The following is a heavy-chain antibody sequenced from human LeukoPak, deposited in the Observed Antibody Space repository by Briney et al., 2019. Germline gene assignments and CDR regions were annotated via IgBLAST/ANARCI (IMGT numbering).Heavy chain of an antibody. V-gene: IGHV3-23*01. CDR1: GFTFSSYA. CDR3: ASSDIVVVVAAKRERFDP. Sequence: PGGSLRLSCAASGFTFSSYAMSWVRQAPGKGLEWVSAISGSGGSTYYADSVKGRFTISRDNSKNTLYLQMNSLRAVDTAVYYCASSDIVVVVAAKRERFDPWGQGTLVTVSS. J-gene: IGHJ5*02. D-gene: IGHD2-15*01. CDR2: ISGSGGST.